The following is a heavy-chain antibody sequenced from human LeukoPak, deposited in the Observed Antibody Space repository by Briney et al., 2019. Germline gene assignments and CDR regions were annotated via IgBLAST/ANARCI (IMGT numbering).Heavy chain of an antibody. CDR1: GFTFSSYG. CDR3: AKDRSSGWYQYYFDY. J-gene: IGHJ4*02. Sequence: GGSLRLSCAASGFTFSSYGMHWVRQTPGKGLEWVAVISYDGSNKYYADSVKGRFTISRDNSKNTLYLQMNSLRAEDTAVYYCAKDRSSGWYQYYFDYWGQGTLVTVSS. V-gene: IGHV3-30*18. CDR2: ISYDGSNK. D-gene: IGHD6-19*01.